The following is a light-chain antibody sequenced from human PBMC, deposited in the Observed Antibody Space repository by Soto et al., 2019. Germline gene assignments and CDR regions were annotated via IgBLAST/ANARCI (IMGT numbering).Light chain of an antibody. J-gene: IGKJ5*01. CDR3: QQRSNWPPIT. CDR1: QTVSSN. Sequence: EIVMTQSPYTLSVSPGERATLSCRASQTVSSNLAWYQQKPGQAPRLLIYGASSRATGIPDRFSGSGSGTDFTLTISSLEPEDFAVYYCQQRSNWPPITFGQGTRLEIK. CDR2: GAS. V-gene: IGKV3-11*01.